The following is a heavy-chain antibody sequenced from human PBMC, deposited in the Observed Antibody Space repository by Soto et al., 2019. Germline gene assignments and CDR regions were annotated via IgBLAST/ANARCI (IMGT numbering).Heavy chain of an antibody. V-gene: IGHV1-2*02. CDR2: INPATGAA. Sequence: QLHLVQSGAVVKKPGASVTVSCSASGYPVTAYYMHWVRQAPGRGLAWMGGINPATGAAKYTQTFQGRVTMTRDTSPSTVFMELSGLTSEDPAVFYCARGGGVGVAGSAAFDMWGQGTLVTVSS. CDR1: GYPVTAYY. D-gene: IGHD3-3*01. J-gene: IGHJ3*02. CDR3: ARGGGVGVAGSAAFDM.